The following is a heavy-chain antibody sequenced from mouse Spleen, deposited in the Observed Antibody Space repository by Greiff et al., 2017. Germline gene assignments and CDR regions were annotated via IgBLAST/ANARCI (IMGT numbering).Heavy chain of an antibody. CDR3: ARYGNYYGTFDY. CDR2: INPSNGGT. CDR1: GYTFTSYW. D-gene: IGHD1-1*01. Sequence: QVQLKQPGTELVKPGASVKLSCKASGYTFTSYWMHWVKQRPGQGLEWIGNINPSNGGTNYNEKFKSKATLTVDKSSSTAYMQLSSLTSEDSAVYYCARYGNYYGTFDYWGQGTTLTVSS. V-gene: IGHV1-53*01. J-gene: IGHJ2*01.